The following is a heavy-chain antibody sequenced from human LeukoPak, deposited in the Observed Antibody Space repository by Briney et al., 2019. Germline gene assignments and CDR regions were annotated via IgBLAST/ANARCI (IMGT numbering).Heavy chain of an antibody. CDR1: GFTFSSYG. CDR2: ISYDGSNK. Sequence: SGGSLRLSCAASGFTFSSYGMHWVRQAPGKRLEWVAVISYDGSNKYYADSVKGRFTISRDNSKNTLYLQMNSLRAEDTAVYYCAKDAVWESYPKYYFDYWGQGTLVTVSS. J-gene: IGHJ4*02. V-gene: IGHV3-30*18. CDR3: AKDAVWESYPKYYFDY. D-gene: IGHD3-16*02.